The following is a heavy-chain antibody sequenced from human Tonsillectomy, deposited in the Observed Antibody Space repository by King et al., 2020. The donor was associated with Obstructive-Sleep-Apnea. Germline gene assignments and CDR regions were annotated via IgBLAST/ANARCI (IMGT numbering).Heavy chain of an antibody. V-gene: IGHV3-30*18. CDR1: GFTFSSYG. CDR2: LSYDGSNK. CDR3: AKDPVYYDSSGYYY. J-gene: IGHJ4*02. Sequence: VQLVESGGGVVQPGRSLRLSCAASGFTFSSYGMHWVPQAPGMGLEGVAVLSYDGSNKYFADSVKGRFTISRHNSKKTLYLQMNSLRAEDTAVYYCAKDPVYYDSSGYYYWGQGTLVTVSS. D-gene: IGHD3-22*01.